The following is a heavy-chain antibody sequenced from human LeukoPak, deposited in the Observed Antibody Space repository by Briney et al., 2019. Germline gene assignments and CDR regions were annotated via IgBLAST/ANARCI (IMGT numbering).Heavy chain of an antibody. CDR2: IYHSGSA. CDR1: GYSISSGYY. CDR3: ARDQAIVVVPAI. Sequence: SETLSLTCAVSGYSISSGYYWGWIRQPPGKGLEWIGSIYHSGSAYYNPSLKSRVTISVDTSKNQFSLKLSSVTAADTAVYYCARDQAIVVVPAIWGQGTMVTVSS. J-gene: IGHJ3*02. V-gene: IGHV4-38-2*02. D-gene: IGHD2-2*01.